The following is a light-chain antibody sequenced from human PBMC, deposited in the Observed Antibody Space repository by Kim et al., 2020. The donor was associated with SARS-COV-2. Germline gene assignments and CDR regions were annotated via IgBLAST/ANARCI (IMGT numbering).Light chain of an antibody. V-gene: IGLV3-25*03. J-gene: IGLJ1*01. CDR1: ALPKQY. Sequence: SYELTQPPSVSVSPGQTARITCSGDALPKQYVYWYQQKPGQAPSLVIYKDNERPSGIPERFSGSSSGTVVTLTISGVQAEDEADYFCLSGDKNGACVFGT. CDR3: LSGDKNGACV. CDR2: KDN.